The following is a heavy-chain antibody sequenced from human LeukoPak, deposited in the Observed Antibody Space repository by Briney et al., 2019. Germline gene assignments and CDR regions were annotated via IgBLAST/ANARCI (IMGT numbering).Heavy chain of an antibody. D-gene: IGHD2/OR15-2a*01. Sequence: GGSLRLSCAASGLRFSDYYVSWIRQAPGEGLQWVSYISSGGDIMHYADSVKGRFTSSRDNAKNSGYLEMNSLGAEDTAVYYCATNLIGAGEYFQQWGQGTLVTVSS. CDR1: GLRFSDYY. J-gene: IGHJ1*01. V-gene: IGHV3-11*01. CDR3: ATNLIGAGEYFQQ. CDR2: ISSGGDIM.